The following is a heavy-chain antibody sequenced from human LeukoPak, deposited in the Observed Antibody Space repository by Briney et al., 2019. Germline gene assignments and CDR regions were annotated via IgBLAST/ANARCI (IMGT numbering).Heavy chain of an antibody. CDR3: ARAPYYDFWSGYLFFDY. J-gene: IGHJ4*02. CDR1: GGSISSSTSY. CDR2: IYYSGNT. V-gene: IGHV4-39*01. D-gene: IGHD3-3*01. Sequence: SETLSLTCTVSGGSISSSTSYWWGWIRQPPGKGLEWIGSIYYSGNTYYNPSLKSRVTISVDTSKNQLTLKLSSVTAADTAVYYCARAPYYDFWSGYLFFDYWGQGTLVTVSS.